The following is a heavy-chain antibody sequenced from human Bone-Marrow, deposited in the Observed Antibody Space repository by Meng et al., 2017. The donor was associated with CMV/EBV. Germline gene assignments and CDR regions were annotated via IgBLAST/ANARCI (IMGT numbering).Heavy chain of an antibody. D-gene: IGHD2/OR15-2a*01. CDR3: ARGHPAFSGVDV. CDR1: GGSISSDY. V-gene: IGHV4-59*01. Sequence: SETLSLTCTVSGGSISSDYWSWIRQPPGKGLEWIAYIHNSGRTNYTPSLKSRVTLSVDTSKNLFSLKVSSVTAADTAVYYCARGHPAFSGVDVWGQGTTVTVSS. J-gene: IGHJ6*02. CDR2: IHNSGRT.